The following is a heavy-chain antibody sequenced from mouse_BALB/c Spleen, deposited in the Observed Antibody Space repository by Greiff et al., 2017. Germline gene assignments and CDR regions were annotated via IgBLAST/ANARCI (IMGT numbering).Heavy chain of an antibody. CDR2: ISSGGST. D-gene: IGHD2-14*01. CDR1: GFTFSSYA. CDR3: ARACYYRYDVYYYAMDY. J-gene: IGHJ4*01. Sequence: EVKLMESGGGLVKPGGSLKLSCAASGFTFSSYAMSWVRQTPEKRLEWVASISSGGSTYYPDSVKGRFTISRDNARNILYLQMSSLRSEDTAMYYCARACYYRYDVYYYAMDYWGQGTSVTVSS. V-gene: IGHV5-6-5*01.